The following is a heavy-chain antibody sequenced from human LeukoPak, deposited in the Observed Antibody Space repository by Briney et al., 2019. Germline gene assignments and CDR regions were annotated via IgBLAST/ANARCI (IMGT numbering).Heavy chain of an antibody. V-gene: IGHV3-73*01. J-gene: IGHJ4*02. CDR2: IRSKANSYAT. Sequence: PGGSLRLSCAASGFTFSGSAMHWVRQASGKGLEWVGRIRSKANSYATADAASVKGRFTISRDDSKNTAYLQMNTLKTEDTAVYYCTRAGRYYDPFDYWGQGTLVTVSS. CDR1: GFTFSGSA. CDR3: TRAGRYYDPFDY. D-gene: IGHD3-22*01.